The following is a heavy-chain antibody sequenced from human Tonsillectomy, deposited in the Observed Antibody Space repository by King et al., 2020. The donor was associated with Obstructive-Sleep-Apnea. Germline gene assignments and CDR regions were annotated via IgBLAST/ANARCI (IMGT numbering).Heavy chain of an antibody. CDR3: ARSFMLAGRPQPGKYDDFWSAYQWDFDF. V-gene: IGHV1-2*04. D-gene: IGHD3-3*01. J-gene: IGHJ4*02. Sequence: VQLVESGAEVKKPGASVKVSCKASGYTFTDYYIHWVRQAPGQGLEWMGWINPNSGGTNSAQKFQGWVTVTRDTSISTAYMELSRLRSDDTAVYYCARSFMLAGRPQPGKYDDFWSAYQWDFDFWGQGTLVTVSS. CDR1: GYTFTDYY. CDR2: INPNSGGT.